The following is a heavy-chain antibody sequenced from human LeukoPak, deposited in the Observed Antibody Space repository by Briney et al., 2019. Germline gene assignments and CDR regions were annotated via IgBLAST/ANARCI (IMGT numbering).Heavy chain of an antibody. CDR1: GGSISSGGYY. CDR2: IYYSGST. J-gene: IGHJ3*02. CDR3: ARCGGDYDSSGYYPWDAFDI. Sequence: PSQTLSLTCTVSGGSISSGGYYWSWIRQHPGKGLEWIGYIYYSGSTYYNPSLKSRVTISVDTSKNQFSLQLSSVTAADTAVYYCARCGGDYDSSGYYPWDAFDIWGQGTMVTVSS. V-gene: IGHV4-31*03. D-gene: IGHD3-22*01.